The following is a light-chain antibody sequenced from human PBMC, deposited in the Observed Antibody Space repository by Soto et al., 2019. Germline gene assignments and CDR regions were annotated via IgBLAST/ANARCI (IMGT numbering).Light chain of an antibody. CDR2: DVN. J-gene: IGLJ2*01. V-gene: IGLV2-14*01. Sequence: QSVLTQPASVSGSPGQSITISCTGTSSDVGGYNYVSWYQHHPGKAPKLLIYDVNNRPSGVSDRFSGSKSGNTASLTISGLQTEDEADYYCSSYTSIITVVFGGGTQLTVL. CDR3: SSYTSIITVV. CDR1: SSDVGGYNY.